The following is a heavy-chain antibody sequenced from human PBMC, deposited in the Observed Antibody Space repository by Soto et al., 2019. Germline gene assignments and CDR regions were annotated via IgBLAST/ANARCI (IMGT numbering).Heavy chain of an antibody. CDR2: MNPNSGNT. V-gene: IGHV1-8*01. J-gene: IGHJ6*03. D-gene: IGHD6-19*01. Sequence: ASVKVSCKASGYTFTSYDINWVRQATGQGLEWMGWMNPNSGNTGYAQKFQGRVTMTRNTSISTAYMELSSLRSADTAVYYCAVAGAVAGTSHNYYYYYMDVWGKGTTVTVSS. CDR3: AVAGAVAGTSHNYYYYYMDV. CDR1: GYTFTSYD.